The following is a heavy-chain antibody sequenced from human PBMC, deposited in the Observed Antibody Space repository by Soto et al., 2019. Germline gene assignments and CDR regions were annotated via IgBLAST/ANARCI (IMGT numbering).Heavy chain of an antibody. D-gene: IGHD3-10*01. Sequence: GGSLRLSCAASGFAFSSYCIHWVRQAPGKGLEWVAGISYDGSNEHYTDSVKGRFTISRDNSKNTLYLQMNRLRAEDTAVYNCATQGFGVLHGLVDVWGQGTTVTVSS. CDR2: ISYDGSNE. V-gene: IGHV3-30*03. CDR3: ATQGFGVLHGLVDV. J-gene: IGHJ6*02. CDR1: GFAFSSYC.